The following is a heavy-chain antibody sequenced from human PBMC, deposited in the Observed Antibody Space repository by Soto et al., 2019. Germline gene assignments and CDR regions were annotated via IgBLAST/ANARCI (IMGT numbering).Heavy chain of an antibody. D-gene: IGHD3-3*01. CDR3: ARGFGVVITGGMDV. CDR2: ISYDGSNK. J-gene: IGHJ6*02. Sequence: QVQLVESGGGVVQPGRSLRLSCAASGFTFSSYAMHWVRQAPGKGLEWVAVISYDGSNKYYADSVKGRFTISRDNSKNTLYLQMNSLRAEDTAVYYCARGFGVVITGGMDVWGQGTTVTVSS. V-gene: IGHV3-30-3*01. CDR1: GFTFSSYA.